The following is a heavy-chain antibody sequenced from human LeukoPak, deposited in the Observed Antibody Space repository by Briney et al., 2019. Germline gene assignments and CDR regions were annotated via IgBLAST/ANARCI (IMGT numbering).Heavy chain of an antibody. J-gene: IGHJ4*02. CDR3: ARVTSLPGTPNDY. D-gene: IGHD1-1*01. CDR1: GFTFSTYA. Sequence: AGGSLRLSCAASGFTFSTYAMHWVRQAPGKGLEWVAVISYDGSNKYYADSVKGRLTTSRDNSKNTLYLQMNSLRAEDTAVYYCARVTSLPGTPNDYWGQGTLVTVSS. CDR2: ISYDGSNK. V-gene: IGHV3-30-3*01.